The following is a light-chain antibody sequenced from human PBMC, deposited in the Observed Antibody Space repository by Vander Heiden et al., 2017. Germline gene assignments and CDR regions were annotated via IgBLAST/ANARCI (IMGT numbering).Light chain of an antibody. CDR2: DAS. V-gene: IGKV3-11*01. CDR3: QQRLNWPPT. J-gene: IGKJ1*01. CDR1: QTVSSH. Sequence: EIVLTQSPVTLSLSPGERATLPCRAGQTVSSHLAWYQQKPGQAPRLLIYDASNRAAGIPARFSGSGSGTDFILTISSLEPEDFAIYYCQQRLNWPPTFGQGTKVEIK.